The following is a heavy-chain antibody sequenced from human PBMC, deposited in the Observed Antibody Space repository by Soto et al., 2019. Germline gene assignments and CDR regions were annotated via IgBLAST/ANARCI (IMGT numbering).Heavy chain of an antibody. CDR2: ISAYNGNT. CDR3: ARGLYSGYSYGEFDY. CDR1: GYSFTSYG. Sequence: AAGRVSCKGSGYSFTSYGISWVRQAPGQGLEWMGWISAYNGNTNYAQNLQGRVTMTTDTSTSTAYMELRSLRSDDTAVYYCARGLYSGYSYGEFDYWGQGTLVTVSS. D-gene: IGHD5-18*01. V-gene: IGHV1-18*04. J-gene: IGHJ4*02.